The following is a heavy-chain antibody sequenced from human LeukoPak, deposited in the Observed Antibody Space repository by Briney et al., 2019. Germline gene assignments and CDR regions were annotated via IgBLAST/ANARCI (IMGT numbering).Heavy chain of an antibody. V-gene: IGHV3-48*04. CDR2: ISSTASSI. CDR3: ARDVTYHDGDWFDP. D-gene: IGHD2-8*01. CDR1: EFTFSSYS. Sequence: PGGSLRLSCAASEFTFSSYSMSWVRQAPGKGLEWVSYISSTASSIYYADSVKGRFTISRDNAKNSLYLQMNSLRAEDTAVYYCARDVTYHDGDWFDPWGQGTLVTVSS. J-gene: IGHJ5*02.